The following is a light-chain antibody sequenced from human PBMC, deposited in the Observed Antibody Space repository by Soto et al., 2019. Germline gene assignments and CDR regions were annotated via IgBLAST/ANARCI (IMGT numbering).Light chain of an antibody. CDR3: SSYTSSSTRPAVV. CDR1: SSDVGAYNY. Sequence: QSALTQPASVSGSPGQSITISCTGTSSDVGAYNYVSWYQQHPGKAPKLMIYEVSSRPSGVSNRFSGSKSGNTASLTISGLQAEDEADYYCSSYTSSSTRPAVVFGGGTKLTVL. V-gene: IGLV2-14*01. CDR2: EVS. J-gene: IGLJ2*01.